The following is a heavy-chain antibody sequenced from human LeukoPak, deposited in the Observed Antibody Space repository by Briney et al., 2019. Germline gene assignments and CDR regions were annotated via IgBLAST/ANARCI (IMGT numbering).Heavy chain of an antibody. CDR2: MNPNSGNT. V-gene: IGHV1-8*01. Sequence: ASVKVSCKASGYTFTSYDINWVRQATGQGLEWMGWMNPNSGNTGYAQKFQGRVTMTRNTSISTAYMELSSLRSEDTAVYYCARKRIRGNWFDPWGQGTLVTVSS. D-gene: IGHD2/OR15-2a*01. CDR1: GYTFTSYD. CDR3: ARKRIRGNWFDP. J-gene: IGHJ5*02.